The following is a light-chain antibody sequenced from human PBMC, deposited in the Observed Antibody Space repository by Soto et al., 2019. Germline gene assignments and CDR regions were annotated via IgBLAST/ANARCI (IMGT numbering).Light chain of an antibody. CDR2: DAS. Sequence: EIVLTQSPATLSLSPGERATLSCRASQSVSSYLAWYQQKPGQAPRLLIYDASNRATGIPARFSGSGSGTDFTLTISSLEPEDVAVYYCQQRSNWPWTFGQGTKGEIK. J-gene: IGKJ1*01. V-gene: IGKV3-11*01. CDR3: QQRSNWPWT. CDR1: QSVSSY.